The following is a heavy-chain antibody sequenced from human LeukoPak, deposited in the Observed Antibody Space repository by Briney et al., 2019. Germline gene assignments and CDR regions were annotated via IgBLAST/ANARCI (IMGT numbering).Heavy chain of an antibody. V-gene: IGHV1-2*02. Sequence: ASVKVSCKASGYTFTGYYMHWVRQAPGQGLEWMGWINPNSGGTNYALKFQGRVTITRDTSISTAYMELNRLKSDDTAVYYCATFSFVLVMYAGAFDIWGQGTLVTVSS. CDR2: INPNSGGT. CDR1: GYTFTGYY. CDR3: ATFSFVLVMYAGAFDI. D-gene: IGHD2-8*01. J-gene: IGHJ3*02.